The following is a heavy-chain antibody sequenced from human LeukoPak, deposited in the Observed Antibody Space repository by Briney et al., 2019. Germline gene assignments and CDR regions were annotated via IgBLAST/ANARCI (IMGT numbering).Heavy chain of an antibody. CDR2: ISYSGST. Sequence: SETLSLTCTVSGGSISSTTYYWGWIRQPPGKGLEWAGSISYSGSTYYNPSLKSRVTISVDTSKNQFSLKLSSVTAADTAVYYCARGRYYYYGMDVWGQGTTVTVSS. CDR3: ARGRYYYYGMDV. CDR1: GGSISSTTYY. J-gene: IGHJ6*02. V-gene: IGHV4-39*07.